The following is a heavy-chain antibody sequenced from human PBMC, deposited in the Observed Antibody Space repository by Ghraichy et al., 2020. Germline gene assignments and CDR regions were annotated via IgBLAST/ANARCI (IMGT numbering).Heavy chain of an antibody. CDR3: ARRGTEYWYFDI. Sequence: LNISCKGSGYSFTNYWIAWVRQMPGKGLEWMGIIYPGDSDTRYSPSFQGQVTISADKSISTAYLQWSSLKASDTALYYCARRGTEYWYFDIWGRGTLVTVSS. D-gene: IGHD3-16*01. CDR1: GYSFTNYW. J-gene: IGHJ2*01. V-gene: IGHV5-51*01. CDR2: IYPGDSDT.